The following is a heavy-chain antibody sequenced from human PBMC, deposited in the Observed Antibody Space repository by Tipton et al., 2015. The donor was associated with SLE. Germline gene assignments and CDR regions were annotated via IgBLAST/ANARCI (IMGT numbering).Heavy chain of an antibody. V-gene: IGHV4-59*01. CDR2: FYYSGSA. D-gene: IGHD3-3*01. CDR1: GGSISSYY. Sequence: TLSLTCTVSGGSISSYYWSWIRQPPGKGLEWIGYFYYSGSANYNPSLKSRVTISADTAKNQFSLQLSSVTAADTAVYYCARDRGGDDFWSGLGFYFDYWGQGTLVTVSS. J-gene: IGHJ4*02. CDR3: ARDRGGDDFWSGLGFYFDY.